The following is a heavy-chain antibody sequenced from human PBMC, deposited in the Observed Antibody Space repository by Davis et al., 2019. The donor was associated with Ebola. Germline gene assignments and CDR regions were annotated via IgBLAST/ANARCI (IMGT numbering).Heavy chain of an antibody. CDR1: GGTFSSYA. Sequence: AASVKVSCKASGGTFSSYAISWVRQATGQGLEWMGWMNPNSGNTGYASKFQGRVTMTRNNSITTAYMELSSLSSEDTAVYYCARPIEKRCSPGCFDLWGRGTLVTVSS. J-gene: IGHJ2*01. D-gene: IGHD4/OR15-4a*01. CDR3: ARPIEKRCSPGCFDL. V-gene: IGHV1-8*02. CDR2: MNPNSGNT.